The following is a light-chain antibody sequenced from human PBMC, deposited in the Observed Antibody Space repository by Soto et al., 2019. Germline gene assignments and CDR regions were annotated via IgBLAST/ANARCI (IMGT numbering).Light chain of an antibody. CDR1: HTISSW. Sequence: IQMTHSPSTLSVSLGDIVTITCRASHTISSWLAWYQQKPRKAPKLLIYKASTLKSGVPSRFSGSGSGTEFTLTISSLQPDDFATYYCQHYNSYSEAFGQGTKVDIK. CDR3: QHYNSYSEA. CDR2: KAS. J-gene: IGKJ1*01. V-gene: IGKV1-5*03.